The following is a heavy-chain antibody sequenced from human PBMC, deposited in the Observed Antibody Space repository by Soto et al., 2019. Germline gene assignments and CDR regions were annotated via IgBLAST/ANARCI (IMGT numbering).Heavy chain of an antibody. CDR1: GFTFSSYG. D-gene: IGHD3-22*01. CDR3: ARAYDSSGYPRYYFDY. J-gene: IGHJ4*02. V-gene: IGHV3-33*01. CDR2: IWYDGSNK. Sequence: QVQLVESGGGVVQPGRSLRLSCAASGFTFSSYGMHWVRQAPGKGLEWVAVIWYDGSNKYYADSVKGRFTISRDNSHHMLYLQMNSLRAEDRAVYYCARAYDSSGYPRYYFDYWGQGTLVTVSS.